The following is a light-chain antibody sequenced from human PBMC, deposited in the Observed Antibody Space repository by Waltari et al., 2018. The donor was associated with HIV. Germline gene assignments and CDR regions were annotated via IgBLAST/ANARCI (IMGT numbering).Light chain of an antibody. CDR2: GAS. V-gene: IGKV3-15*01. CDR3: QQYNNWPSYT. J-gene: IGKJ2*01. Sequence: EIVMTQSPATLSVSPGERATLSCRASQSVSSNLAWYQQKPGQAPRLFIYGASTGATGIPARFSGSGSGTEFTLTISSLQSEDFAVYYCQQYNNWPSYTFGQGTKLEIK. CDR1: QSVSSN.